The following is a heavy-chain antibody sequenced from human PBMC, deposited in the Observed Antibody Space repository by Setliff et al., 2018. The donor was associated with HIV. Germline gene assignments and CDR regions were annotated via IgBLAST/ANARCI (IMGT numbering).Heavy chain of an antibody. CDR2: IKTKPSNYAT. CDR3: AKGTSYGSGLFDY. V-gene: IGHV3-73*01. D-gene: IGHD3-10*01. CDR1: GFTFSGSA. Sequence: GGSLRLSCSASGFTFSGSAMHWVRQASGKGLEWVGRIKTKPSNYATAYGASVRGRFTISRDDSQNTAYLQMNSLKIEDTAMYYCAKGTSYGSGLFDYWGQGTLVTVSS. J-gene: IGHJ4*02.